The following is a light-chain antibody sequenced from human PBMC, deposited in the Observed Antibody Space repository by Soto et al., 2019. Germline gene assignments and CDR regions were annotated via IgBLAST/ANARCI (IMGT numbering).Light chain of an antibody. J-gene: IGKJ2*01. V-gene: IGKV1-5*01. CDR1: QSISSW. Sequence: DNQMTQSPSTLSAPVGDRVTITCRASQSISSWLAWYQQKPGKAPKLLIYDASSLESGVPSRFSGSGSGTEFTLTISSLQPDDFATYYCQQYNSYPYTFGQGTKLEIK. CDR3: QQYNSYPYT. CDR2: DAS.